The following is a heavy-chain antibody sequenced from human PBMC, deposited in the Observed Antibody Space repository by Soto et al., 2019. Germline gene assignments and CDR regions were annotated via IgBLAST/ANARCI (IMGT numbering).Heavy chain of an antibody. CDR3: ARAPMVLSRSYFDS. CDR1: GGSISNFY. D-gene: IGHD2-8*01. Sequence: LSLTCTVSGGSISNFYWSWIRQPPGKGLEWIGYISCSGNTNYNPSLKSRVSISVDTSKNQLSLNLTSVTAADTAVYYCARAPMVLSRSYFDSWGQGTPVTVSS. CDR2: ISCSGNT. V-gene: IGHV4-59*01. J-gene: IGHJ4*02.